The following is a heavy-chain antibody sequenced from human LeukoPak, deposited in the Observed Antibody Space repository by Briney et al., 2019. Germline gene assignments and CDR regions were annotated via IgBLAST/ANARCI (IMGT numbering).Heavy chain of an antibody. CDR2: ISGSGGST. J-gene: IGHJ4*02. CDR3: AKSPTGTPYRLANFDY. V-gene: IGHV3-23*01. CDR1: GFTFSSYA. D-gene: IGHD1-1*01. Sequence: SGRSLRLSCAASGFTFSSYAMSWVRQAPGKGLEWVSVISGSGGSTYYADSVKGRFTISRDNSKNTLYLQMNSLRAEDTAVYYCAKSPTGTPYRLANFDYWGQGTLVTVSS.